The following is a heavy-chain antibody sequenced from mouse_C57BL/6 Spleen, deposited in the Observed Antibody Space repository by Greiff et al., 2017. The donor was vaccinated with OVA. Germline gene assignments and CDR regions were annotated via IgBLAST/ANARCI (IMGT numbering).Heavy chain of an antibody. CDR2: IYPGDGDT. V-gene: IGHV1-80*01. Sequence: QVQLQQSGAELVKPGASVKISCKASGYAFSSYWMNWVKQRPGKGLEWIGQIYPGDGDTNYNGKFKGKATLTADKSSSTAYMQLSSLTSADSAVYYCAREGSNYEGDAMDYWGQGTSVTVSS. CDR1: GYAFSSYW. J-gene: IGHJ4*01. CDR3: AREGSNYEGDAMDY. D-gene: IGHD2-5*01.